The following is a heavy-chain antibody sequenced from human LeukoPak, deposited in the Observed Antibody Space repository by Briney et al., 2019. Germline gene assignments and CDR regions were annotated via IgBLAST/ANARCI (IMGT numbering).Heavy chain of an antibody. D-gene: IGHD2/OR15-2a*01. V-gene: IGHV4/OR15-8*02. CDR3: TRGGLTFGGN. CDR2: ISHSGNT. CDR1: GGSISSSNL. Sequence: SETLSLTCAVSGGSISSSNLWSWVRQPPGKGLEWIGEISHSGNTNYNPSLRSRVTISIDKSKNQFSLRLSSVTAADTAVYHCTRGGLTFGGNWGQGTLVTVSS. J-gene: IGHJ4*02.